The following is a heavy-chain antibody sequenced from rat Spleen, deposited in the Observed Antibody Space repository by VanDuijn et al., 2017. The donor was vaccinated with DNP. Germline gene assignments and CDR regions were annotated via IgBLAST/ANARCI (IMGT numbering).Heavy chain of an antibody. CDR3: ATHNYYSSPYYAMDA. CDR2: ITSSGGYT. CDR1: EFTFSNSD. D-gene: IGHD1-2*01. J-gene: IGHJ4*01. V-gene: IGHV5S13*01. Sequence: EVQLVESGGGLVQPGRSLKLSCAASEFTFSNSDVAWVRQVPGKGLEWVASITSSGGYTYYPDSVKGRFTISRDNAKNTLYLQMSSLRSEDTATYYCATHNYYSSPYYAMDAWGQGTSVAVSS.